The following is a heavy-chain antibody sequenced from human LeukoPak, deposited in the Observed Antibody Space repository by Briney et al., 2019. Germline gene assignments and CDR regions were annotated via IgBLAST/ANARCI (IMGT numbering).Heavy chain of an antibody. CDR2: IFPGDSDT. D-gene: IGHD1/OR15-1a*01. V-gene: IGHV5-51*01. CDR1: GYSFTTYW. J-gene: IGHJ4*02. Sequence: HGESLQISSKGSGYSFTTYWISWVREMAGKGLEWIGIIFPGDSDTTYSPSLQGQVTTSADTSINTAYLQWSSLRASDTAMYYCATSESQTRFDYWGQGTPVTVSS. CDR3: ATSESQTRFDY.